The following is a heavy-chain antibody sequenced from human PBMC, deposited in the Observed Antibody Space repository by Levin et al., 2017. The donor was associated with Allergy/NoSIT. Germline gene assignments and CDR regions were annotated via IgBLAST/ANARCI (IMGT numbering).Heavy chain of an antibody. CDR1: GFTFSSHS. J-gene: IGHJ6*02. CDR2: ISRSGTDT. V-gene: IGHV3-21*01. D-gene: IGHD4-17*01. CDR3: TRDAGYGNYGYGMDA. Sequence: GESLKISCAASGFTFSSHSLNWVRQAPGKGLEWVSSISRSGTDTFYADSVKGRFTISRDNAKNSLYLQMNGLRAEDTAVYYCTRDAGYGNYGYGMDAWGQGITVTVSS.